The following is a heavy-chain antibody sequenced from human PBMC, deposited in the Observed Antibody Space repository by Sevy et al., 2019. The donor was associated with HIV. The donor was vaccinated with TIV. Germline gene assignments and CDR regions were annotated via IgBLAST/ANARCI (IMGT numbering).Heavy chain of an antibody. Sequence: ASVKVSCKVSGYTLTRLAMHWVRQAPGKGLEWMGSFDLEENERIYAQKWQGRLSMTEDTSTDTAYMELSNLRSEDTAVYYCATTKDYYENSGDPFDYWGQGTLVTVSS. J-gene: IGHJ4*02. CDR1: GYTLTRLA. CDR3: ATTKDYYENSGDPFDY. D-gene: IGHD3-22*01. V-gene: IGHV1-24*01. CDR2: FDLEENER.